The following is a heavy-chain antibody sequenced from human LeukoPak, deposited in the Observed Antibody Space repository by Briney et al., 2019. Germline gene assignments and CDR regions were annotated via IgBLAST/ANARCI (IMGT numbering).Heavy chain of an antibody. CDR2: INHSGST. Sequence: PSETLSLTCAVYGGSFSGYYWSWIRQPPGKGLEWIGEINHSGSTNYSPSLKSRVTISVDTSKNQFSLKLSSVTAADTAVYYCARGSGRYCSSTSCYAYYYYYMDVWGKGTTVTVSS. CDR3: ARGSGRYCSSTSCYAYYYYYMDV. V-gene: IGHV4-34*01. J-gene: IGHJ6*03. CDR1: GGSFSGYY. D-gene: IGHD2-2*01.